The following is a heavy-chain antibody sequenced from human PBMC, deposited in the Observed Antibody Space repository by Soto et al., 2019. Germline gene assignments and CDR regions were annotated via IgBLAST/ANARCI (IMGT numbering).Heavy chain of an antibody. CDR1: GGSISSSSYY. V-gene: IGHV4-39*07. Sequence: SETLSLTCTVSGGSISSSSYYWGWIRQPPGKGLEWIGEIHHSGSTNYNPSLESRVTISVDKSKNHFSLNLNSVTAADTAVYYCARDKITGLFDYWGQGTLVTVSS. CDR3: ARDKITGLFDY. CDR2: IHHSGST. J-gene: IGHJ4*02. D-gene: IGHD2-8*02.